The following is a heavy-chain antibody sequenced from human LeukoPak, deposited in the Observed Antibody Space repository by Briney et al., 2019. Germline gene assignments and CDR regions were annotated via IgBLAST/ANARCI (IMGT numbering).Heavy chain of an antibody. CDR1: GFTVSGNY. Sequence: GGSLRLSCAASGFTVSGNYMSWVRQAPGKGLEWVSVIYSGGSTYYADSVKGRFTISRHNSKNTLYLQVNSLRAEDTAVYYCASGYSYGCFDYWGQGTLVTVSS. J-gene: IGHJ4*02. D-gene: IGHD5-18*01. CDR2: IYSGGST. V-gene: IGHV3-53*04. CDR3: ASGYSYGCFDY.